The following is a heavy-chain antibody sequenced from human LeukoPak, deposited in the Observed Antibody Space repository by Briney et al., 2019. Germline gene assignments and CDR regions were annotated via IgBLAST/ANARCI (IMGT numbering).Heavy chain of an antibody. CDR3: AKERPSDTYDY. V-gene: IGHV3-74*01. Sequence: GGSLRLSCAASGFTFSSYWMHWVRQAPGKGLVWVSRINTDGSSSSYADSVKGRFTISRDNAKNTLYLQMNSLRAEDTAVYYCAKERPSDTYDYWGQGTLITVSP. J-gene: IGHJ4*02. D-gene: IGHD2-8*01. CDR2: INTDGSSS. CDR1: GFTFSSYW.